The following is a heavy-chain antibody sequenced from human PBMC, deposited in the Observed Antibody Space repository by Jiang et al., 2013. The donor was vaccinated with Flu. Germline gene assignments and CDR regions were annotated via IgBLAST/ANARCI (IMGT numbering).Heavy chain of an antibody. Sequence: LLKPSETLSLTCAVYGGSFSGYYWSWIRQPPGKGLEWIGEINHSGSTNYNPSLKSRVTISVDTSKNQFSLKLSSVTAADTAVYYCARTIVVVVAAGFDPWGQGTLVTVSS. J-gene: IGHJ5*02. D-gene: IGHD2-15*01. V-gene: IGHV4-34*01. CDR3: ARTIVVVVAAGFDP. CDR1: GGSFSGYY. CDR2: INHSGST.